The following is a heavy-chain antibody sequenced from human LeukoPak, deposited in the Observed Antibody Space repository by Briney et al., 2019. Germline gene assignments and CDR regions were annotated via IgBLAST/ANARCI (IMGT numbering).Heavy chain of an antibody. V-gene: IGHV4-39*01. J-gene: IGHJ3*02. D-gene: IGHD2-2*01. CDR2: IYYSGST. CDR3: ARRGYCSSTSCPEGAFDI. CDR1: GGSISSSSYY. Sequence: KPSETLSLTCTVSGGSISSSSYYWGWIRQPPGKGLEWIGIIYYSGSTYYNPSLKSRVTISVDTSKNQFSLKLSSVTAADTAVYYCARRGYCSSTSCPEGAFDIWGQGTMVTVSS.